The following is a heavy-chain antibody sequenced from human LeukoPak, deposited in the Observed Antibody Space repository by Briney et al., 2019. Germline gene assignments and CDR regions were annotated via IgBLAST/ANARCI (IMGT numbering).Heavy chain of an antibody. V-gene: IGHV1-18*01. CDR2: ISAYNGNT. CDR1: GYTFTSYG. CDR3: ARGIKDYDFWSGYKHGMDV. Sequence: ASVKVSCEASGYTFTSYGISWVRQAPGQGLEWMGWISAYNGNTNYAQKLQGRVTMTTDTSTSTAYMELRSLRSDGTAVYYCARGIKDYDFWSGYKHGMDVWGQGTTVTVSS. J-gene: IGHJ6*02. D-gene: IGHD3-3*01.